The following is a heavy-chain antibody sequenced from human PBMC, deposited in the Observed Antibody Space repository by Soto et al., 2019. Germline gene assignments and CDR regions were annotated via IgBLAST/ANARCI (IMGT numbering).Heavy chain of an antibody. J-gene: IGHJ6*02. CDR1: GFSLTTGRMC. V-gene: IGHV2-26*01. Sequence: QVTLKDSGPVLVKATEHLTLTCTVSGFSLTTGRMCVSWIRQPPGKDPKWLAHLFSNDERAYNSSLNTRLTISDDTSKGQVVLTMTDVGPLDTATYCCARLVADPYYYYYGLDVWGPGTTVTVSS. CDR2: LFSNDER. CDR3: ARLVADPYYYYYGLDV.